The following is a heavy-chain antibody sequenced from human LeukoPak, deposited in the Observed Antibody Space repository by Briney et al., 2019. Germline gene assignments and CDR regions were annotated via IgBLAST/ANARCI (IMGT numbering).Heavy chain of an antibody. CDR1: GGSISSSSYY. CDR2: IYYSGST. CDR3: ARVSGQFYFYYYMDV. V-gene: IGHV4-39*01. J-gene: IGHJ6*03. Sequence: PSETLSLTCTVSGGSISSSSYYWGWIRQPPGKGLEWIGSIYYSGSTYYNPSLKSRVTISVDTSKNQFSLKLSSVTAADTAVYYCARVSGQFYFYYYMDVWGEGTTVTISS. D-gene: IGHD6-19*01.